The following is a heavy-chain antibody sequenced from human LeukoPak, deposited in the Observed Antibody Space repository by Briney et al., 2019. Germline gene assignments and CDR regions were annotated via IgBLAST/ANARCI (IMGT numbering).Heavy chain of an antibody. V-gene: IGHV3-33*01. CDR3: ARGGGITWYDFDF. CDR2: TWYDGSDR. D-gene: IGHD6-13*01. Sequence: GRSLRLSCAASGFAFSTYGMHWVRQAPGKGLEWVAVTWYDGSDRSYADSVKGRFTISRDNSKNTLYLQMNSLRGEDTAVYYCARGGGITWYDFDFWGQGTLVTVSS. J-gene: IGHJ4*02. CDR1: GFAFSTYG.